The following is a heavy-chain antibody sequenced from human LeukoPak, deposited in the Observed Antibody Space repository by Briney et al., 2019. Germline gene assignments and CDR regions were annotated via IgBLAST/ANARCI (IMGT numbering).Heavy chain of an antibody. CDR2: ISYDGSNK. V-gene: IGHV3-30*18. CDR3: AKDPVGGVIVYYFDY. CDR1: GFTFSSYG. Sequence: PGGSLRLSCAASGFTFSSYGMHWVRQAPGKGLEWVAVISYDGSNKYYADSVKGRFTISRDNSKNTLYLQMNSLRAEDTAVYYRAKDPVGGVIVYYFDYWGQGTLVTVSS. J-gene: IGHJ4*02. D-gene: IGHD3-16*02.